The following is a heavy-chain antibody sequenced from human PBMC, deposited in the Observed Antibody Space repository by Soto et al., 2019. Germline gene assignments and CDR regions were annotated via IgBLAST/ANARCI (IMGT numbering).Heavy chain of an antibody. CDR1: GYTFTSYG. V-gene: IGHV1-18*01. D-gene: IGHD1-26*01. CDR3: AEFKFISKWTFNS. CDR2: ISAYNDKT. J-gene: IGHJ4*02. Sequence: QVQLVQSGAEVKKPGASVKVSCRASGYTFTSYGISWVRQAPGQGLEWMGWISAYNDKTAYAHKFQGRHTMTTDTCSNTASMELRGLRYEYTAVYYCAEFKFISKWTFNSLGQGTLVTVSS.